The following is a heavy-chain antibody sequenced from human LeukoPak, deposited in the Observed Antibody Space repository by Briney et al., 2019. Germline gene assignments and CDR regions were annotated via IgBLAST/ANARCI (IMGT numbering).Heavy chain of an antibody. D-gene: IGHD3-9*01. V-gene: IGHV3-53*05. CDR2: IYSGGST. CDR1: GFTVSSNY. Sequence: GGSLRLSCAASGFTVSSNYMSWVRQAPGKGLEWVSVIYSGGSTYYADSVKGRFTISRDNSKNTLYLQMNSLRAEDTAVYYCAKDFGDYDILTGSPQFDPWGQGTLVTVSS. CDR3: AKDFGDYDILTGSPQFDP. J-gene: IGHJ5*02.